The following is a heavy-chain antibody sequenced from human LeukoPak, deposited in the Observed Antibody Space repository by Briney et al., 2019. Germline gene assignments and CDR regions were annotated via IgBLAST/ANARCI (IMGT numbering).Heavy chain of an antibody. J-gene: IGHJ4*02. D-gene: IGHD2-8*01. Sequence: PSETLSLTCGVSGGSISNTNWWSWVRLPPEQGLKWIGEISLSGLTNYNPSLKSRVTVSLDKSKNHLSLNLTSVTAADTAVYYCSRENGAFSPFGYWGQGTLVTVPS. V-gene: IGHV4-4*02. CDR2: ISLSGLT. CDR3: SRENGAFSPFGY. CDR1: GGSISNTNW.